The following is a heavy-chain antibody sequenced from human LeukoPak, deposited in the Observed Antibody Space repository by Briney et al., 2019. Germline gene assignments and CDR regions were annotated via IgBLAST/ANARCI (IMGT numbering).Heavy chain of an antibody. CDR1: GFTFSSYG. Sequence: GGSLRLSWAASGFTFSSYGMSWVRQAPGKGLEWVSAISGSGGSTYYADSVKGRFTISRDNSKNTLYLQMNSLRAEDTAVYYCAIDIGYSSSWYLVYWGQGTLVTVSS. D-gene: IGHD6-13*01. CDR2: ISGSGGST. CDR3: AIDIGYSSSWYLVY. J-gene: IGHJ4*02. V-gene: IGHV3-23*01.